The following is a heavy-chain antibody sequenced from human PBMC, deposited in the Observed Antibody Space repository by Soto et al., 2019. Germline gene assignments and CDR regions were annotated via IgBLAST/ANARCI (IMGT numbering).Heavy chain of an antibody. CDR1: GDSISSSKW. V-gene: IGHV4-4*02. CDR3: AYSHGWFRHDV. CDR2: TLHSGDT. J-gene: IGHJ3*01. Sequence: QVQLQESGPGLVKPSGTLSLTCAVSGDSISSSKWWTWVRQPPGKGLEWIGDTLHSGDTNYNPSRKSRIIISVDKSKNQFSLELTSVTAEDTAVYYCAYSHGWFRHDVWGQGTLVIVSP. D-gene: IGHD6-19*01.